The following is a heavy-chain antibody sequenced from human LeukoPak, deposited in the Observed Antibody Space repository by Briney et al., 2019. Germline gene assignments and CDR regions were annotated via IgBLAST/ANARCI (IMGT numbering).Heavy chain of an antibody. D-gene: IGHD2-2*02. CDR2: ISGNGGSP. Sequence: GGSLRLSCVASGFIFSSYAMNWVRQAPGKGLEWVSTISGNGGSPYYADSVKGRFTISRDNAKNSLYLQMNSLRAEDTALYHCARRHCSSTSCYTSGDGAFDIWGQGTMVTVSS. J-gene: IGHJ3*02. CDR3: ARRHCSSTSCYTSGDGAFDI. V-gene: IGHV3-23*01. CDR1: GFIFSSYA.